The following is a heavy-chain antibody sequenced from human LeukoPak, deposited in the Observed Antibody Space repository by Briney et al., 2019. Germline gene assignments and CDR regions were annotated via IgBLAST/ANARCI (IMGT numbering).Heavy chain of an antibody. CDR1: GGSISSRSDY. CDR3: SRSHDYGGLYFYYYMDV. D-gene: IGHD4-23*01. Sequence: SETLSLTCTVSGGSISSRSDYWGWIRQTPGKGLEWIGNLDSSGSTYYNPSLKSRVTISVGTSKNQFSLNLRSVTAADTAIHFCSRSHDYGGLYFYYYMDVWGKGTTVTVSS. CDR2: LDSSGST. J-gene: IGHJ6*03. V-gene: IGHV4-39*01.